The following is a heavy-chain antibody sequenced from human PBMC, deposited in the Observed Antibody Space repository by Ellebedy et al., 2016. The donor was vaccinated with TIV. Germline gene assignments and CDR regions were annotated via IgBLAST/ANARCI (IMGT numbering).Heavy chain of an antibody. CDR2: IYPGDSHT. CDR3: ARLREQSAYYGMDV. Sequence: GESLKISCKGSGSSFPNYWIGWVRQMPGKGLESMGIIYPGDSHTIYSPSFQGQVTISADKSISTAYLQWSSLKASDTAMYYCARLREQSAYYGMDVWGQGTPVTVSS. V-gene: IGHV5-51*01. J-gene: IGHJ6*02. D-gene: IGHD1-26*01. CDR1: GSSFPNYW.